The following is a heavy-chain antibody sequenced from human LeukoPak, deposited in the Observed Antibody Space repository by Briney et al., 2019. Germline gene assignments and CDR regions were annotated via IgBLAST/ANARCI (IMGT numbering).Heavy chain of an antibody. CDR3: AKEAGFRWLRSGNYYYYMDV. Sequence: ASVKVSCKASGYTFSGYYMHWVRQSPGQGLEWMGWINPNSGETNYAQKFQGRVTMSRDTSISTASMELSRLRSDDTAVYYCAKEAGFRWLRSGNYYYYMDVWGKGTTVTVSS. CDR2: INPNSGET. CDR1: GYTFSGYY. D-gene: IGHD5-12*01. V-gene: IGHV1-2*02. J-gene: IGHJ6*03.